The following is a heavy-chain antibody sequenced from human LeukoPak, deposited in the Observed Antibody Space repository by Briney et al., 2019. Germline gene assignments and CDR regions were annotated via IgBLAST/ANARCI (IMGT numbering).Heavy chain of an antibody. CDR3: VRAHHPGGWFDP. D-gene: IGHD3-10*01. V-gene: IGHV3-7*04. J-gene: IGHJ5*02. CDR2: INQDGGEI. Sequence: GGSLRLSCAASGFISDDYGMSWVRQAPGKGLEWVASINQDGGEIHYVDSVKGRFTISRDNAKNSLYLQMNSLTAEDTAVHYCVRAHHPGGWFDPWGQGTLVTVSS. CDR1: GFISDDYG.